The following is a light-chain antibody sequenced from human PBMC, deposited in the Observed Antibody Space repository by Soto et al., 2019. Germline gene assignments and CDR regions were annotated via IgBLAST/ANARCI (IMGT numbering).Light chain of an antibody. CDR2: GAS. V-gene: IGKV3-20*01. J-gene: IGKJ5*01. CDR1: QSVSSSF. CDR3: QQSGYSPIT. Sequence: EIVLRQSPGTLSLSPVERATLSFMAIQSVSSSFLSWYQQKRGQAPRLLMFGASSRATGIPDRFSGSGSGTDFTLTIYRLEPEDFAVYYCQQSGYSPITFGQGTRLEIK.